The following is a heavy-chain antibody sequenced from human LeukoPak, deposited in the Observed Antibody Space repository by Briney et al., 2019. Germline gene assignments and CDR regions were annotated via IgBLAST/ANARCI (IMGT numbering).Heavy chain of an antibody. J-gene: IGHJ3*02. D-gene: IGHD3-22*01. CDR1: GGTFSSYA. V-gene: IGHV1-69*05. CDR2: IIPIFGTA. CDR3: AREGDYYDSSGYDPGAFDI. Sequence: GSSVKVSCKASGGTFSSYAISWVRQAPGQGLEWMGGIIPIFGTANYAQKFQGRVTMTRDTSTSTVYMELSSLRSEDTAVYYCAREGDYYDSSGYDPGAFDIWGQGTMVTVSS.